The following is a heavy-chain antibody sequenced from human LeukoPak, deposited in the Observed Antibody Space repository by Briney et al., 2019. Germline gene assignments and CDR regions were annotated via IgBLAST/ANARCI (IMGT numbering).Heavy chain of an antibody. D-gene: IGHD1-26*01. Sequence: ASVKVSCKASGYTFTDFYIHWVRQAPGQGLEWMAKLIPSRGSPSYAQKFHGRITLTRDTSTTTVYMELNSLGSEDTAVYYCAKDTGSFSGGHWGQGTLVTVSS. J-gene: IGHJ4*02. V-gene: IGHV1-46*01. CDR3: AKDTGSFSGGH. CDR1: GYTFTDFY. CDR2: LIPSRGSP.